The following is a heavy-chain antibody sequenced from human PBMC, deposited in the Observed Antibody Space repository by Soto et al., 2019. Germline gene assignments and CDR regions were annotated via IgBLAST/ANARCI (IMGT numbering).Heavy chain of an antibody. CDR2: IYYSGST. D-gene: IGHD2-15*01. J-gene: IGHJ3*02. Sequence: PAETLSLTCTVAGGSISSDYWSWVRQPPGKGLEWIGYIYYSGSTNYNPSLKSRVTISVDTSKNQFSLKPSSVTAADTAVYYCARGYCSGGSCSEWAFDIWGQGTMVTVSS. CDR3: ARGYCSGGSCSEWAFDI. CDR1: GGSISSDY. V-gene: IGHV4-59*01.